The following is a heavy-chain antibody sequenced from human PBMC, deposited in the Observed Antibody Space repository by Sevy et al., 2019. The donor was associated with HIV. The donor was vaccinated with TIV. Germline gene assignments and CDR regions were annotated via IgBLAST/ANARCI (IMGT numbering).Heavy chain of an antibody. D-gene: IGHD3-3*01. CDR1: GFTFSSYG. Sequence: GGSLRLSCAASGFTFSSYGMHWVHQAPGKGLEWVAFIRYDGSNKYYADSVKGRFTISRDNSKNTLYLQMNSLRAEDTAVYDCAKDKNFWGGKGDAFDIWGQGTMVTVSS. J-gene: IGHJ3*02. CDR3: AKDKNFWGGKGDAFDI. V-gene: IGHV3-30*02. CDR2: IRYDGSNK.